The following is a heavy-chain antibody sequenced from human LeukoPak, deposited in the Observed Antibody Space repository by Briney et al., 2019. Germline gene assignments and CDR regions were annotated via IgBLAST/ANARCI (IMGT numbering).Heavy chain of an antibody. V-gene: IGHV3-23*01. D-gene: IGHD3-3*01. J-gene: IGHJ6*03. CDR2: ISGGAGST. CDR3: AKDKYNFWSGSNYYYMDV. Sequence: GGSLRLSCAASGFTFSSYSMNWVRQAPGKGLECVSVISGGAGSTYYADSVKGRFTISRDNSKNTLYLQMNSLRAEDTAVYYCAKDKYNFWSGSNYYYMDVWGKGTTVTVSS. CDR1: GFTFSSYS.